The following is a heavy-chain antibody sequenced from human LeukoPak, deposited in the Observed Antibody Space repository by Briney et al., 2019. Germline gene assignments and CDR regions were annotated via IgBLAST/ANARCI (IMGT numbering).Heavy chain of an antibody. V-gene: IGHV3-7*01. J-gene: IGHJ4*02. D-gene: IGHD3-22*01. CDR2: IKQDGSEK. CDR1: GFTFSSYW. CDR3: ARVPGGIVVVITDIYFDY. Sequence: VGSLRLSCAASGFTFSSYWMSWVRQAPGKGLEWVANIKQDGSEKYYVDSVKGRFTISRDNAKNSLYLQMNSLRAEDTAVYYCARVPGGIVVVITDIYFDYWGPETLVTVSS.